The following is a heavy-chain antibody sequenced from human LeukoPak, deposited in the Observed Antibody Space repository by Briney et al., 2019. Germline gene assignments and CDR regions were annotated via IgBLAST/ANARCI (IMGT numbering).Heavy chain of an antibody. CDR3: AKDMTAYSSSPDAFDI. Sequence: GGSLRLSCAASGFTFSDYYMSWIRKAPGKGLGWVSGISWNSGIIGYADSVKGRFTISRDNAKNSLYLQMNSLTAEDTALYYCAKDMTAYSSSPDAFDIWGQGTMVTVSS. CDR2: ISWNSGII. CDR1: GFTFSDYY. J-gene: IGHJ3*02. D-gene: IGHD6-6*01. V-gene: IGHV3-9*01.